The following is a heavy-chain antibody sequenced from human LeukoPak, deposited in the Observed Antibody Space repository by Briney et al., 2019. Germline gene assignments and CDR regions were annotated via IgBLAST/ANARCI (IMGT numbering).Heavy chain of an antibody. CDR2: INPNSGGT. CDR1: GYTFTGYY. Sequence: GASVKVSFKASGYTFTGYYMHWVRQAPGQGLEWMGWINPNSGGTNYAQKFQGWVTITRDTSISTAYMELSRLRSDDTAVYYCAKSYGSGWYYYGMDVWGKGTTVTVSS. CDR3: AKSYGSGWYYYGMDV. V-gene: IGHV1-2*04. D-gene: IGHD3-10*01. J-gene: IGHJ6*04.